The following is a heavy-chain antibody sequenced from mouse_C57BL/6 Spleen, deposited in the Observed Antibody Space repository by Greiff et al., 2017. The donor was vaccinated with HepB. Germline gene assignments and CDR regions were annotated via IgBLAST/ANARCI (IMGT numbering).Heavy chain of an antibody. J-gene: IGHJ3*01. Sequence: VQLVESGPGLVQPSQSLSITCTVSGFSLTSYGVHWVRQSPGKGLEWLGVIWSGGSTDYNAAFISRLSISKDNSKSQVFFKMNSLQADDTAIYYCARSYGSSWAWFAYWGQGTLVTVSA. D-gene: IGHD1-1*01. CDR1: GFSLTSYG. V-gene: IGHV2-2*01. CDR3: ARSYGSSWAWFAY. CDR2: IWSGGST.